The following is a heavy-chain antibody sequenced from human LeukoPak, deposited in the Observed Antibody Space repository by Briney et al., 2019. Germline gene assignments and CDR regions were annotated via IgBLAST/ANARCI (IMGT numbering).Heavy chain of an antibody. J-gene: IGHJ2*01. CDR3: AEAGTSNWYFDL. D-gene: IGHD6-13*01. Sequence: GASVKVPCKASGGTFSSYAISWVRQAPGQGLEWMGGIIPIFGTANYAQKFQGRVTITADKSTSTAYMELSSLRSEDTAVYYCAEAGTSNWYFDLWGRGTLVTVSS. CDR2: IIPIFGTA. V-gene: IGHV1-69*06. CDR1: GGTFSSYA.